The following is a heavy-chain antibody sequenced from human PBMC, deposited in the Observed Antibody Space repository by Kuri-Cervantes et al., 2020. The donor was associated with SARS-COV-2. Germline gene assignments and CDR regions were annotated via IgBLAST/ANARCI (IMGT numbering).Heavy chain of an antibody. Sequence: LRLSCTVSGYSISSGYYWGWIRQPPGKGLEWIGSIYHSGSTYYNPSLKSRVTISVDTSKNQFSLKLSSVTAADTAVYYCARTSYGSALYWGQGTLVTVSS. V-gene: IGHV4-38-2*02. CDR1: GYSISSGYY. J-gene: IGHJ4*02. D-gene: IGHD3-10*01. CDR3: ARTSYGSALY. CDR2: IYHSGST.